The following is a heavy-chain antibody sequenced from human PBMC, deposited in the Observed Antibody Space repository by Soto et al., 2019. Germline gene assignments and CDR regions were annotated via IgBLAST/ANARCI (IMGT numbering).Heavy chain of an antibody. J-gene: IGHJ5*02. D-gene: IGHD2-2*01. V-gene: IGHV1-18*01. CDR2: ISAYNGNT. CDR1: GYTFTSYG. CDR3: ARGPRYCSSTSCFNWFDP. Sequence: ASVKVSCKASGYTFTSYGISWVRQAPGQGLEWMGWISAYNGNTNYAQKLQGRVTMTTDTSTSTAYMELRSLRSDDTAVYYCARGPRYCSSTSCFNWFDPWGQGXLVTVSS.